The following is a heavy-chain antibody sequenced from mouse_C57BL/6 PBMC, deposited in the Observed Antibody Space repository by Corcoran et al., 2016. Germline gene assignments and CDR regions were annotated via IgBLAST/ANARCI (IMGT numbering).Heavy chain of an antibody. CDR1: GFSLSTSGMG. CDR3: ARRLYGSSYVGYFDV. J-gene: IGHJ1*03. V-gene: IGHV8-12*01. CDR2: IYWDDDK. Sequence: QVTLKESGPGILQSSQTLSLTCSFSGFSLSTSGMGVSWIRQPSGKGLEWLAHIYWDDDKRYNPSLKSRLTISKDTSRNQVFLKITSVDTADTATYYCARRLYGSSYVGYFDVWGTGTTVTVSS. D-gene: IGHD1-1*01.